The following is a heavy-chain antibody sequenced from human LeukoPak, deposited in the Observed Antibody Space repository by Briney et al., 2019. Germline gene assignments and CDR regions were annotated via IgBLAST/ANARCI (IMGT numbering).Heavy chain of an antibody. CDR2: LNWNGGST. D-gene: IGHD6-13*01. CDR3: AKSASSWPLYYFDY. J-gene: IGHJ4*02. CDR1: GFTFDVYG. V-gene: IGHV3-20*04. Sequence: PGGSLRLSCAASGFTFDVYGMSCVRQAPGKGLEWVSGLNWNGGSTGYADSVKGRFIISRDNAKDCLYLQMNSLRAEDTALYYCAKSASSWPLYYFDYWGQGTLVTVSS.